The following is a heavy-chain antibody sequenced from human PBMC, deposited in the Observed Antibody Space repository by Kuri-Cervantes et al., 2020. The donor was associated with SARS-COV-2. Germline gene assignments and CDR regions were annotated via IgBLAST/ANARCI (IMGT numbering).Heavy chain of an antibody. Sequence: SETLSLTCTVSGDSISRSSYYWGWIRQPPGKGLECIGAIYFSGSTFYNPSLTSRVTISIDTSKNQFSLKLSSVTAADTALYYCARIFVPAAILTDGWYFDLWGRGTLVTVSS. V-gene: IGHV4-39*07. CDR1: GDSISRSSYY. CDR2: IYFSGST. D-gene: IGHD2-2*02. J-gene: IGHJ2*01. CDR3: ARIFVPAAILTDGWYFDL.